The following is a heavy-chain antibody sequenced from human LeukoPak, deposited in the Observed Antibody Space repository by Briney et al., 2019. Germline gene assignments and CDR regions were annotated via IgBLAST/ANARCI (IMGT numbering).Heavy chain of an antibody. D-gene: IGHD1-26*01. CDR1: GFTFSSYE. CDR3: ARSPRGATTIFDY. Sequence: PGGSLRLSCAASGFTFSSYEMNWVRKAPGKGLEGVSYISSSGSTIYYADSVKGRFTISRDNAKNSLYLQMNSLRAEDTAVYYCARSPRGATTIFDYWGQGTLVTVSS. CDR2: ISSSGSTI. V-gene: IGHV3-48*03. J-gene: IGHJ4*02.